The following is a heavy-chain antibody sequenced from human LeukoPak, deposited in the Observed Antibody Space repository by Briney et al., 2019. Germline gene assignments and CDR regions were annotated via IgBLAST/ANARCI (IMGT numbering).Heavy chain of an antibody. CDR1: EFTFSSYG. Sequence: PGGSLRLSWAAYEFTFSSYGLDWVRPAPGNGLEWVAVISYDGSNKYYADSVKGRFTISRDNSKNTLYLQMNSLRAEDTAVYYCAKDRLGALDYSDGSGYYRFDYWGQGALVTVSS. D-gene: IGHD3-22*01. CDR3: AKDRLGALDYSDGSGYYRFDY. CDR2: ISYDGSNK. V-gene: IGHV3-30*18. J-gene: IGHJ4*02.